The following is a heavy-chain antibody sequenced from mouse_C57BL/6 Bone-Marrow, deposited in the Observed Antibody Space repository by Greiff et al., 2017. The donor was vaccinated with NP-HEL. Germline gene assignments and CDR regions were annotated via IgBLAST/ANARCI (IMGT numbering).Heavy chain of an antibody. CDR2: IHPSDSDT. CDR3: AISTGTDGGYFDY. D-gene: IGHD4-1*01. Sequence: QVQLQQPGAELVKPGASVKVSCKASGYTFTSYWMHWVKQRPGQGLEWIGRIHPSDSDTNYNQKFKGKATLTVDKASSTAYMQLSSLTSEDSAVDCCAISTGTDGGYFDYWGQGTTLTVA. J-gene: IGHJ2*01. V-gene: IGHV1-74*01. CDR1: GYTFTSYW.